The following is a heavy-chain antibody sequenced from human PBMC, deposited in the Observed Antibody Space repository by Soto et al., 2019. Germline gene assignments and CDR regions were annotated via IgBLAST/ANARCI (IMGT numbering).Heavy chain of an antibody. J-gene: IGHJ4*02. Sequence: SGGGVVQPGRSLRLSCAASGFTFSTYGMHWVRQAPGKGLEWVAVMWHEGSNKYYTDSVKGRFTISRDNSKNTLYLQMNSLRAEDTAVYYCARDPPEDSGGYFAFDYWGQGTLVTVSS. V-gene: IGHV3-33*01. CDR2: MWHEGSNK. D-gene: IGHD3-22*01. CDR1: GFTFSTYG. CDR3: ARDPPEDSGGYFAFDY.